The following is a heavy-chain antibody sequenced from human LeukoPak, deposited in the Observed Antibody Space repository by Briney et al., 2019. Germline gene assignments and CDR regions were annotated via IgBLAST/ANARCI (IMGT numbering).Heavy chain of an antibody. CDR1: GFTFSSYA. Sequence: PGGSLRLSCAASGFTFSSYAMHWVRQAPGKGLEWVAVISYDGSNKYYADSVKGRFTISRDNSKNTLYLQMNSLRAEDTAVYYCARDRLEWLLSWSFDYWGQGTLVTVSS. CDR2: ISYDGSNK. D-gene: IGHD3-3*01. J-gene: IGHJ4*02. V-gene: IGHV3-30-3*01. CDR3: ARDRLEWLLSWSFDY.